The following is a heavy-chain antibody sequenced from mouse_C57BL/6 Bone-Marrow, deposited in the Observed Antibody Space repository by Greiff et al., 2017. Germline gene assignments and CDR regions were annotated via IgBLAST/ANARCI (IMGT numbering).Heavy chain of an antibody. CDR2: IDPSDSYT. CDR3: ASGGGTGFDD. CDR1: GFTFTSYW. J-gene: IGHJ2*01. D-gene: IGHD4-1*01. V-gene: IGHV1-69*01. Sequence: QVQLQQPGAELVMPGASVKLSCNASGFTFTSYWMHWVKQRPGQGLEWIGEIDPSDSYTNYNQRCKGKSTLTVDKYSSTAYMQLSGLTSEDSAVYYCASGGGTGFDDWGQGTTLTVSS.